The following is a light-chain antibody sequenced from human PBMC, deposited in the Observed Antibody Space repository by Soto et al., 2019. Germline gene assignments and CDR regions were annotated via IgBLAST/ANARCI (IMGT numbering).Light chain of an antibody. CDR3: QQTYTTPRT. V-gene: IGKV1-39*01. Sequence: DIQMTQSPSSLSASVGDRVTITCRASQSMSSYLNWYQQKLGKAPKLLIYAASNLQSGVPSRFSGSGSMTDFTLTISSLQPEDFATYYCQQTYTTPRTFGHGTKVEIK. J-gene: IGKJ1*01. CDR2: AAS. CDR1: QSMSSY.